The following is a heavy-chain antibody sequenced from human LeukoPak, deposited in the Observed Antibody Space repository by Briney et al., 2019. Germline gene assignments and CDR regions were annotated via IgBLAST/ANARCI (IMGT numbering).Heavy chain of an antibody. CDR1: GGSISSGGYY. CDR3: ARGVGSYRRSNWFDP. V-gene: IGHV4-31*03. Sequence: ASETLSLTCTVSGGSISSGGYYWSWIRQHPGKGLEWIGYIYYSGSTYYNPSLKSRVTISVDTSKNQFSLKLSSVTAADTAVYYCARGVGSYRRSNWFDPWGQGTLVTVSS. CDR2: IYYSGST. J-gene: IGHJ5*02. D-gene: IGHD1-26*01.